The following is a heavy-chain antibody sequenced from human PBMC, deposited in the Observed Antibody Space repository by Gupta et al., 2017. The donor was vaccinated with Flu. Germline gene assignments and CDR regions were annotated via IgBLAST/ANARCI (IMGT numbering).Heavy chain of an antibody. CDR2: ISYEGSEK. CDR3: VKSLAVPAEY. J-gene: IGHJ4*02. V-gene: IGHV3-30*18. D-gene: IGHD2-2*01. Sequence: MHWVRQPPGKGLEWVALISYEGSEKYFADSVKGRFTISRDNSKNTVYLQMNSLRSEDTAVYYCVKSLAVPAEYWGQGTLVTVSS.